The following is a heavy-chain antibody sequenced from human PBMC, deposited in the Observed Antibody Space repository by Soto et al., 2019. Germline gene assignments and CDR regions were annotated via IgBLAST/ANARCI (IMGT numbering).Heavy chain of an antibody. V-gene: IGHV3-23*01. Sequence: EVQLLESGGGLVQPGGSLRLSCAASGFTFATYTMSWVRQAPGKGLEWVSAIIGSGGTTYYTDSVKGRFTISRDNSKNTLFLQMSSLRGDDTALYYCANNSAATIRLGYDYWGQGTLVTVSS. CDR1: GFTFATYT. CDR2: IIGSGGTT. D-gene: IGHD5-12*01. J-gene: IGHJ4*02. CDR3: ANNSAATIRLGYDY.